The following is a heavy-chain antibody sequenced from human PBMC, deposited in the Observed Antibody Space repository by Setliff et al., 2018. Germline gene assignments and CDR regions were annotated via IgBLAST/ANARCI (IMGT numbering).Heavy chain of an antibody. D-gene: IGHD6-19*01. CDR3: VKDSSGWYY. Sequence: PGGSLRLSCAASGFTFSSYAMTWVRQAPGKGLEWVSGISGYGSRTYYADSVKGRSTISRDNSQNTMYLQMNSLTAEDTAVYYCVKDSSGWYYWGQGTLVTVSS. V-gene: IGHV3-23*01. J-gene: IGHJ4*02. CDR1: GFTFSSYA. CDR2: ISGYGSRT.